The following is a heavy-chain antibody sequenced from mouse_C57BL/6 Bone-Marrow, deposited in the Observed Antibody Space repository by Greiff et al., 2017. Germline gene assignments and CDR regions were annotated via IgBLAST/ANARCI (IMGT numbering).Heavy chain of an antibody. J-gene: IGHJ2*01. CDR3: ARDYYGSSYWSYYFDY. D-gene: IGHD1-1*01. CDR1: GYTFTSYW. V-gene: IGHV1-69*01. CDR2: IDPSDSYT. Sequence: QVQLQQPGAELVMPGASVKLSCKASGYTFTSYWMHWVKQRPGQGLEWIGEIDPSDSYTNYNQKFKGKSTLTVDKSSSTAYMQLSILTSEDSAVYYCARDYYGSSYWSYYFDYWGQGTTLTVSS.